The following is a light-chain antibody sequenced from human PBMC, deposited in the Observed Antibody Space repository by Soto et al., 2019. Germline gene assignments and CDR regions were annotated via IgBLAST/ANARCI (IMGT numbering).Light chain of an antibody. V-gene: IGKV1-39*01. J-gene: IGKJ2*01. CDR2: AAS. CDR1: QSISSY. CDR3: QQSYSTPVT. Sequence: DIQMTQSPPSLSASVGDRVTITCRASQSISSYLNWYQQKPGKAPKLLIYAASSLQSGVPSRFSGSGSGTDFTLTISSLQPEDVATYYCQQSYSTPVTFGQGTKLEIK.